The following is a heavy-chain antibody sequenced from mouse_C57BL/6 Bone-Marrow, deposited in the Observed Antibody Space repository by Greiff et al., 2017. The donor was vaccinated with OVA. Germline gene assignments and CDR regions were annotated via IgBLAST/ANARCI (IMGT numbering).Heavy chain of an antibody. V-gene: IGHV1-18*01. Sequence: DVQLQESGPELVKPGASVKIPCKASGYTFTDYNMDWVKQSHGKSLEWIGDINPNNGGTIYNQKFKGKATLTVDKSSSTAYMELRSLTSEDTAVYYCAREDSSDYDGYAMDYWGQGTSVTVSS. CDR3: AREDSSDYDGYAMDY. CDR1: GYTFTDYN. CDR2: INPNNGGT. D-gene: IGHD2-4*01. J-gene: IGHJ4*01.